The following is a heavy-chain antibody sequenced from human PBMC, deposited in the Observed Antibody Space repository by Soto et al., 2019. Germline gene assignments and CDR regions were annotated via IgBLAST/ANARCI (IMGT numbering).Heavy chain of an antibody. J-gene: IGHJ6*02. CDR3: ARAEGAVVGVVADTIWVYYYYGMDV. CDR2: TYYRSKWYN. V-gene: IGHV6-1*01. D-gene: IGHD2-15*01. CDR1: GDSVSSNSAA. Sequence: PSQTLSLTCAISGDSVSSNSAAWNWIRQSPSRGLEWLGRTYYRSKWYNDYAVSVKSRITINPDTSKNQFSLQLNSVTPEDTAVYYCARAEGAVVGVVADTIWVYYYYGMDVRGQGTTVTVSS.